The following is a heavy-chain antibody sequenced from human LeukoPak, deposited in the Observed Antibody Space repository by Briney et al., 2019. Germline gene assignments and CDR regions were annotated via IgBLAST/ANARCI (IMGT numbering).Heavy chain of an antibody. D-gene: IGHD3-10*01. Sequence: SETLSLTCAVYGGSFSGYYWSWIRQPPGKGLEWIGEINHSGSTNYNPSLKSRVTISVDTSKNQFSLKLSSVTAADTAVYYCARIYGSGSLHYYYYYMDVWGKGTTVTVSS. J-gene: IGHJ6*03. CDR1: GGSFSGYY. CDR2: INHSGST. CDR3: ARIYGSGSLHYYYYYMDV. V-gene: IGHV4-34*01.